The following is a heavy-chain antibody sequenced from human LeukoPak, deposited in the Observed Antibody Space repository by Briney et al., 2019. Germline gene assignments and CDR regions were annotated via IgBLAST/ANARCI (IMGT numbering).Heavy chain of an antibody. D-gene: IGHD2-2*01. CDR1: GFTVSSNY. V-gene: IGHV3-53*01. CDR2: IYSGGST. J-gene: IGHJ5*02. CDR3: ARDSMDCSSTSCYHWFDP. Sequence: GESLRLSCAASGFTVSSNYMSWVRQAPGKGLEWVSVIYSGGSTYYADSVKGRFTISRDNSKNTLYLQMNSLRAEDTAVYYCARDSMDCSSTSCYHWFDPWGQGTLVTVSS.